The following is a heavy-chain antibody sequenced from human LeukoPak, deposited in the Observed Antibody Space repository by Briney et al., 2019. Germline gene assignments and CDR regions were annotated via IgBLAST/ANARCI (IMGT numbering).Heavy chain of an antibody. D-gene: IGHD2-2*01. CDR2: ISGSGGST. CDR3: AKDRDEYQLLFSY. J-gene: IGHJ4*02. CDR1: GFTFSSYA. Sequence: PGGSLRLSCAASGFTFSSYAMSWVSQAPGKGLEWVSAISGSGGSTYYADSVKGRFTISRDNSKNTLYLQMNSLRAEDTAVYYCAKDRDEYQLLFSYWGQGTLVTVPS. V-gene: IGHV3-23*01.